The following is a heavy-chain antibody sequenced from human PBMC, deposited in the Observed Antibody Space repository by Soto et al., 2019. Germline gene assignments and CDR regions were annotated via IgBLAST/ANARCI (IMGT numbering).Heavy chain of an antibody. CDR1: GGSISSSSYY. V-gene: IGHV4-39*01. J-gene: IGHJ5*02. CDR2: IYYSGST. D-gene: IGHD6-25*01. CDR3: ARRRKADWFEP. Sequence: SETLSLTCTVSGGSISSSSYYWGWIRQPPGKGLEWIGSIYYSGSTYYNPSLKSRVTISVDTSKNQFSLKLSSVTAADTAVYYCARRRKADWFEPWGQGTLVTVSA.